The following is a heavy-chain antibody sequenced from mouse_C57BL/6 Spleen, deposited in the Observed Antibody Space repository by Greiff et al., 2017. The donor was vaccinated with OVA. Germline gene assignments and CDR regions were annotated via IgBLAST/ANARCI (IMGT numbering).Heavy chain of an antibody. CDR1: GFTFSSYG. D-gene: IGHD2-1*01. J-gene: IGHJ3*01. Sequence: EVKLMESGGDLVKPGGSLKLSCAASGFTFSSYGMSWVRQTPDKRLEWVATISSGGSYTYYPDSVKGRFTISRDNAKNTLYLQMSSLKSEDTAMYYCARNGNYPFAYWGQGTLVTVSA. CDR2: ISSGGSYT. V-gene: IGHV5-6*01. CDR3: ARNGNYPFAY.